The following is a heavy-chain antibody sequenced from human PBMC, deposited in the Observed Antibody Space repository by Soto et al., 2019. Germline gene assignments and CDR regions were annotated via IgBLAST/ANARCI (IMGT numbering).Heavy chain of an antibody. Sequence: SETLSLTCTVSGGSISSSSYYWGWIRQPPGKGLEWIGSIYYSGSTYYNPSLKSRVTISVDTSKNQFSLKLSSVTAADTAVYYCATPSSGWYSLYYYYYMDVWGKGTTVTVSS. CDR2: IYYSGST. V-gene: IGHV4-39*01. D-gene: IGHD6-19*01. J-gene: IGHJ6*03. CDR3: ATPSSGWYSLYYYYYMDV. CDR1: GGSISSSSYY.